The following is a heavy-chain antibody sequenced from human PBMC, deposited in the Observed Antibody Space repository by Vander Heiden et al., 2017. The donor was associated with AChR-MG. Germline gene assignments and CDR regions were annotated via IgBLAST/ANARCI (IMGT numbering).Heavy chain of an antibody. V-gene: IGHV3-9*01. Sequence: EVQLVESGGGLVQPGRSLRLSCAASGFTFDDYAMHWVRQAPGKGLEWVSGISWNSGSIGYADSVKGRFTISRDNAKNSLYLQMNSLRAEDTALYYCAKENSHYYYYYMDVWGKGTTVTVSS. CDR2: ISWNSGSI. CDR3: AKENSHYYYYYMDV. CDR1: GFTFDDYA. D-gene: IGHD1-26*01. J-gene: IGHJ6*03.